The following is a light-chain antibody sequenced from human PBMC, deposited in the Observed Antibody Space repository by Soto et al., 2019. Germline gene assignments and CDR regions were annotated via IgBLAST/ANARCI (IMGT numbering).Light chain of an antibody. CDR3: GSWDSSLSAVI. Sequence: QSALTQPPSVSAAPGQRVTISCSGSDSNIGGNYVSWYQQLPGTAPKLLICDNNKRPSGIPDRFSASKSGPSATLGITGLQTGDEADYYCGSWDSSLSAVIFGGGTKVTVL. CDR1: DSNIGGNY. J-gene: IGLJ2*01. CDR2: DNN. V-gene: IGLV1-51*01.